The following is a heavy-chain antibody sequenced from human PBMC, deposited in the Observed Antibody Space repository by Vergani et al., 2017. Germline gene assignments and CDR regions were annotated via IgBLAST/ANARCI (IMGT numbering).Heavy chain of an antibody. CDR3: ARGGLWFGEAYYYYGMDV. J-gene: IGHJ6*02. CDR2: IYTSGST. D-gene: IGHD3-10*01. Sequence: QLRLHQSGPGLVKPSETLSLTCTVSGGSISSGSYYWSWIRQPAGKGLEWIGRIYTSGSTNYNPSLKSRVTISVDTSKNQFSLKLSSVTAADTAVYYCARGGLWFGEAYYYYGMDVWGQXP. V-gene: IGHV4-61*02. CDR1: GGSISSGSYY.